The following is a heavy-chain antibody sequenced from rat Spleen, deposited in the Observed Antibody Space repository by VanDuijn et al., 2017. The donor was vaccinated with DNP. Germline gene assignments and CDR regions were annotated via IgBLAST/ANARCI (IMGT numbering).Heavy chain of an antibody. D-gene: IGHD1-11*01. CDR1: GFNFNDYW. J-gene: IGHJ4*01. V-gene: IGHV5-58*01. CDR2: ISTAGGSP. Sequence: EVKLVESGGGLVQPGRSLKLSCAASGFNFNDYWMGWVRQTPGGALEWVASISTAGGSPYYSDPVRGRFTVSRDNAENTVYRQMSSLTSDDTATYYCTKDRVGGFAMDAWGQGTSVTVSS. CDR3: TKDRVGGFAMDA.